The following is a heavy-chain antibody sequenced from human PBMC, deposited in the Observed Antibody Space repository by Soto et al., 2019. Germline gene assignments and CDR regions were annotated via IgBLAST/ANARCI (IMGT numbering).Heavy chain of an antibody. CDR2: ISGSGGST. CDR3: SKDRGATRTTVRFDP. Sequence: EVQLLESGGGLVQPGGSLRLSCAASGFTFSSYAMSWVRQAPEKGLEWVSTISGSGGSTYYADSVKGRFTISRDNSKNTLYLQMNSLRAEDTAVYYCSKDRGATRTTVRFDPWGQGSLVTVSS. V-gene: IGHV3-23*01. J-gene: IGHJ5*02. CDR1: GFTFSSYA. D-gene: IGHD4-17*01.